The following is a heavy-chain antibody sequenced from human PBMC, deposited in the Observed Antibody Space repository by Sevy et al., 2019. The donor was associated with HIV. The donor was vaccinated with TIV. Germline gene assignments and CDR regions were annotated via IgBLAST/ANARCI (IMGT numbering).Heavy chain of an antibody. Sequence: GESLKISCAASGFTFTSDWMHWVRQPPGKGLAWVSHINSDGEMIRYADSVKGRFTTSRDNAKNILYLQMNNLRAEDTAVYYCARGSRGTFGSWGQGPLVTVSS. CDR2: INSDGEMI. CDR3: ARGSRGTFGS. J-gene: IGHJ4*02. D-gene: IGHD1-26*01. CDR1: GFTFTSDW. V-gene: IGHV3-74*01.